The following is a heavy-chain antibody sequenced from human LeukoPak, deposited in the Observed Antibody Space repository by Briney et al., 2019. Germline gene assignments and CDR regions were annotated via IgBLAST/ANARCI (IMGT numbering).Heavy chain of an antibody. CDR3: ARDASRTGTT. Sequence: GGSLRLSCAASGFTFSSYEMNWVRQAPGKGLEGVSYISSSGSTIYYADSVKGRFTISRDNAKNSVYLQMNSLRGEDTAVYYCARDASRTGTTWGQGTLVTVSS. D-gene: IGHD1-1*01. CDR2: ISSSGSTI. V-gene: IGHV3-48*03. CDR1: GFTFSSYE. J-gene: IGHJ5*02.